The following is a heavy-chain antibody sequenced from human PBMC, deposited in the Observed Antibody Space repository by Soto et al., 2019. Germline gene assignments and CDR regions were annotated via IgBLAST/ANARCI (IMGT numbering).Heavy chain of an antibody. D-gene: IGHD5-12*01. CDR1: GYPFTSNG. J-gene: IGHJ4*02. Sequence: GASVKVSCKVSGYPFTSNGISWVRQAPGQGPEGMGWTSAYNGNTTNAQKLQGRVTMTTETSTSTAYIELRSLRSDDTAVYYCAGDSGYDGGDNWGQGTLVTVSS. CDR3: AGDSGYDGGDN. V-gene: IGHV1-18*01. CDR2: TSAYNGNT.